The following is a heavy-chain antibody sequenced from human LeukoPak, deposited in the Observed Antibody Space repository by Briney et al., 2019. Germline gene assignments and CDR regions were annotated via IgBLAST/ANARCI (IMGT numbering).Heavy chain of an antibody. CDR3: ARVDNIVVVPAASYYFDY. Sequence: PGGSLRLSCAASGFTFSSYAMSWVRQAPGKGLEWVSGINWNGGSTGYADSVKGRFTISRDNAKNSLYLQMNSLRAEDTALYYCARVDNIVVVPAASYYFDYWGQGTLVTVSS. V-gene: IGHV3-20*04. CDR2: INWNGGST. J-gene: IGHJ4*02. CDR1: GFTFSSYA. D-gene: IGHD2-2*01.